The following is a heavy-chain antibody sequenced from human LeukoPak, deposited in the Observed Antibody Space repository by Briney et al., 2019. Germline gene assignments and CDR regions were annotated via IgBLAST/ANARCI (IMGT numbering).Heavy chain of an antibody. CDR3: AKHTIFGVVYQSYFDY. V-gene: IGHV3-23*01. CDR1: GFTFSTYT. CDR2: IGNNGGGI. D-gene: IGHD3-3*01. J-gene: IGHJ4*02. Sequence: GGSLRLSCAASGFTFSTYTMYWVRHPPGKRLEWVSIIGNNGGGIHYADSVKGRFTISRDNFKNALYLQMNSLRAEDTAVYYCAKHTIFGVVYQSYFDYWGQGTLVTVSS.